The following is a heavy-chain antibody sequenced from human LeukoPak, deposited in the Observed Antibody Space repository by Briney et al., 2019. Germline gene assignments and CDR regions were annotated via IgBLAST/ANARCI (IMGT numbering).Heavy chain of an antibody. J-gene: IGHJ4*02. Sequence: GGSLRLSCAASGFTVSSNYMSWVRQAPGKGLEWVGFIRSKAYGGTTEYAASVKGRFTISRDDSKSIAYLQMNSLKTEDTAVYYCTRARGDYVDYWGQGTLVTVSS. CDR1: GFTVSSNY. CDR2: IRSKAYGGTT. V-gene: IGHV3-49*04. CDR3: TRARGDYVDY. D-gene: IGHD4-17*01.